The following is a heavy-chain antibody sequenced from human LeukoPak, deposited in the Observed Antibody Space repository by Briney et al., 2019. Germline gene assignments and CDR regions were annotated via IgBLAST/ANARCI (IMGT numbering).Heavy chain of an antibody. CDR3: ARDGGGSPGLRDY. V-gene: IGHV1-18*01. CDR2: VSAETGNS. CDR1: GYMFSTYG. Sequence: GASVKVSCKASGYMFSTYGVSWVRQAPGQGLEWMGWVSAETGNSYYTQKFQGRVTMTTDTSTTTAYMELRSLTSDDTAVYYCARDGGGSPGLRDYWGQGTLVTVSS. D-gene: IGHD2-15*01. J-gene: IGHJ4*02.